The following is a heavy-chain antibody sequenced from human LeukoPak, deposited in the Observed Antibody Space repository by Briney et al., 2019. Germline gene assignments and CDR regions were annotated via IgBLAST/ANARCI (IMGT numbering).Heavy chain of an antibody. V-gene: IGHV3-23*01. J-gene: IGHJ3*02. CDR1: GITFSNSA. Sequence: GGSLRLSCVPSGITFSNSALNCVRQAPGKGLEWVATITKNGDQTYYADSVKGLFTISRDTFRDTLYLQMNSLRAEDTAVYHCVKSAGKDGYRDVFDIWGQGTVVTVSS. CDR3: VKSAGKDGYRDVFDI. D-gene: IGHD5-24*01. CDR2: ITKNGDQT.